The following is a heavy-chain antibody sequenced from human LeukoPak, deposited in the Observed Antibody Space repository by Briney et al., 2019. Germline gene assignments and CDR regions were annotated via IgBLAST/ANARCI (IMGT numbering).Heavy chain of an antibody. CDR1: GFTLNPFV. Sequence: GGSLRLSCAASGFTLNPFVMSWVRQAPGKGLEWVSGISGSGGSTDYADSVKGRFTISRDNSKNTLYLHLNNLRAEDTALYYCARDWGRGRYYFDYWGQGTLVTVSS. D-gene: IGHD3-16*01. CDR3: ARDWGRGRYYFDY. CDR2: ISGSGGST. J-gene: IGHJ4*02. V-gene: IGHV3-23*01.